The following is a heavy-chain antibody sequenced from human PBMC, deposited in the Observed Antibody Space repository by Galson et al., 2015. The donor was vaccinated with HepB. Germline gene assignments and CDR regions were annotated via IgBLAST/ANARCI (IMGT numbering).Heavy chain of an antibody. Sequence: SETLSLTCTVSGGSISTTISSWGWIRQPPGKGVEWIGSIYYTGNTYYNPSLKSRVTISVDTPKNQFSLKLSFVTAADTAVYYCARHAMIRGVLKWFDPWGHGTLVTASS. V-gene: IGHV4-39*01. J-gene: IGHJ5*02. CDR1: GGSISTTISS. CDR2: IYYTGNT. D-gene: IGHD3-10*01. CDR3: ARHAMIRGVLKWFDP.